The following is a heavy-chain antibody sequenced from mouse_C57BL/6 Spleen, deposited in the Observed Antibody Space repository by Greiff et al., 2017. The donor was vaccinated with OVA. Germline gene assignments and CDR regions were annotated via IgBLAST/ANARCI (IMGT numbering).Heavy chain of an antibody. CDR2: IDPSDSYT. J-gene: IGHJ2*01. CDR1: GYTFTSYW. V-gene: IGHV1-69*01. D-gene: IGHD3-2*02. CDR3: ARLDSSGYEYYFDD. Sequence: QVQLQQPGAELVMPGASVKLSCKASGYTFTSYWMHWVKQRPGQGLEWIGEIDPSDSYTNYNQKFKGKSTLTVDKSSSTAYMQLSSLTSEDSAVYYCARLDSSGYEYYFDDWGQGTTLTVSS.